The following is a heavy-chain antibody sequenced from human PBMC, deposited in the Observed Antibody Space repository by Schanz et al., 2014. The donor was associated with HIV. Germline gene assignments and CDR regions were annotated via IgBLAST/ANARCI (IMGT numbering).Heavy chain of an antibody. CDR2: IDGVGDNT. Sequence: VQLVESGGGVVQPGRSLRLSCATSGFPFAAYAMTWVRQAPGKGLEWGSAIDGVGDNTYYADSVKGRFTISRDNSKNTVYLRMSGLRAEDTAVYYCANQRYSGTYRPFDYWGRGTLVTVSS. J-gene: IGHJ4*02. V-gene: IGHV3-23*04. D-gene: IGHD1-26*01. CDR1: GFPFAAYA. CDR3: ANQRYSGTYRPFDY.